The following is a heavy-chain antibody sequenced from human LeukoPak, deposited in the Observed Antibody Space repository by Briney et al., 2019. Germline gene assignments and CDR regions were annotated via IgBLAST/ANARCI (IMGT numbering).Heavy chain of an antibody. D-gene: IGHD6-19*01. CDR3: VRGGIQVAGLDAFDI. V-gene: IGHV3-13*01. Sequence: PGGSLRLSCTASGFIFSKYDMYWVRQSTGKRLECVSAIGVAGDAKYTDSVKDRFTISRENVKNSLYLHMNNLRAEDTAIYYCVRGGIQVAGLDAFDIWGQGTVVTVFS. J-gene: IGHJ3*02. CDR2: IGVAGDA. CDR1: GFIFSKYD.